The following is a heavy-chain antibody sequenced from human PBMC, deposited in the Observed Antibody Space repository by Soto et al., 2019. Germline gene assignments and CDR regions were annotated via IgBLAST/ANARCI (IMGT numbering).Heavy chain of an antibody. CDR2: IYYSGST. Sequence: SETLSLTCIVSGGSISSGGYYWSWIRQHPGKGLEWIGYIYYSGSTYYNPSLKSRVTISVDTSKNQFSLKLSSVTAADTAVYYCARGPGSGWYGAFDIWGQGTMVTVSS. J-gene: IGHJ3*02. CDR1: GGSISSGGYY. CDR3: ARGPGSGWYGAFDI. V-gene: IGHV4-31*03. D-gene: IGHD6-19*01.